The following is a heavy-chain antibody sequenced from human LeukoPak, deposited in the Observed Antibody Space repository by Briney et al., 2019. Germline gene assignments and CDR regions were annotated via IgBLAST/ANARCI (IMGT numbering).Heavy chain of an antibody. CDR3: ARRGYSGYDFDY. CDR1: GYSFTSYW. J-gene: IGHJ4*02. Sequence: GESLKISCTGSGYSFTSYWIGWVRQMPGKSLEWMGIIYPGDSDPRYSTSFQGQVTISADKSISTAYLQWSSLRASDTAMYYCARRGYSGYDFDYWGQGTLVTVSS. D-gene: IGHD5-12*01. CDR2: IYPGDSDP. V-gene: IGHV5-51*01.